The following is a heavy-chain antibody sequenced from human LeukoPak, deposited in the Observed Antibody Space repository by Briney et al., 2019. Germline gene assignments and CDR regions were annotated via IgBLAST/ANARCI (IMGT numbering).Heavy chain of an antibody. Sequence: GGSLRPSCAASRFTFNSYAMSWVRQAPGKGLEWVSVIGGSNGITFYVGSVKGRFTISRDNSKDTLYLQMNSLRAEDTAVYYCARNENSGWGYFDYWGQGTLVTVSS. CDR1: RFTFNSYA. CDR3: ARNENSGWGYFDY. J-gene: IGHJ4*02. V-gene: IGHV3-23*01. D-gene: IGHD5-12*01. CDR2: IGGSNGIT.